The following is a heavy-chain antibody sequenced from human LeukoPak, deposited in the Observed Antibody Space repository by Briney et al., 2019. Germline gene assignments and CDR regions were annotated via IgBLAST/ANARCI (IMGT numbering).Heavy chain of an antibody. CDR1: GGSINNGDYY. J-gene: IGHJ4*02. Sequence: PSETLSLTCTVSGGSINNGDYYWSWIRQPPGKGLEWIAYTYDDGSTFYNPSLKSRVTISIDTSKNQFSLNLRSVTAADTAVYYCVRLTGSGEVFDYWGQGTLVTVSS. D-gene: IGHD2-15*01. V-gene: IGHV4-30-4*01. CDR2: TYDDGST. CDR3: VRLTGSGEVFDY.